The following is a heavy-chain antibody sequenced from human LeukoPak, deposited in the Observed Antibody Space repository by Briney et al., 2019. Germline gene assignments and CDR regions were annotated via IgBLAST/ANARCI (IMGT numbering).Heavy chain of an antibody. Sequence: ASVKVSCKASGYTFTGYYMHWVRQAPGQGLEWMGWINPNSGGTNYAQKFQGRVTMTRDTSASTAYMALSSLRFEDTAVYFCARDQSLGSYPDYWGQGTLVTVSS. CDR3: ARDQSLGSYPDY. CDR2: INPNSGGT. D-gene: IGHD3-10*01. V-gene: IGHV1-2*02. J-gene: IGHJ4*02. CDR1: GYTFTGYY.